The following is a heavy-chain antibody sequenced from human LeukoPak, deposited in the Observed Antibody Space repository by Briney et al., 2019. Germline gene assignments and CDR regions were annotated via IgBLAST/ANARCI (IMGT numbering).Heavy chain of an antibody. J-gene: IGHJ4*02. Sequence: GGFLRLSCAASGFTVSSNYMSWVRQAPGKGLEWVSVIYSGGSTYYADSVKGRFTISRHNSKNTLYLQMNSLRAEDTAVYHCARGGGTNGDYVDYWGQGTLVTVSS. CDR3: ARGGGTNGDYVDY. CDR1: GFTVSSNY. V-gene: IGHV3-53*04. D-gene: IGHD1-1*01. CDR2: IYSGGST.